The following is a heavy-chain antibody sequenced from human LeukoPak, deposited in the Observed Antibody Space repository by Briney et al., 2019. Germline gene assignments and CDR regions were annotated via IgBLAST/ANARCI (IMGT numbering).Heavy chain of an antibody. J-gene: IGHJ4*02. V-gene: IGHV3-23*01. CDR1: GFTFSSYA. CDR3: AKGPGSSSWYYFDY. Sequence: GGSLRLSCAASGFTFSSYAMSWVRQAPGKGLEWVSAISGSGGSTYYADSVRGRFTISRDNSKNTLYLQMNSLRAEDTAVYYCAKGPGSSSWYYFDYWGQGTLVTVSS. CDR2: ISGSGGST. D-gene: IGHD6-13*01.